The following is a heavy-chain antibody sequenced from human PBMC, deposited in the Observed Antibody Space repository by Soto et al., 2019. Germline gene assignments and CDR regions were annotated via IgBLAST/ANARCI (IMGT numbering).Heavy chain of an antibody. V-gene: IGHV1-2*04. CDR2: INPNSGGT. J-gene: IGHJ6*01. CDR3: ARGPVAPDNAMVPLLIQKSYYYYGMEV. Sequence: GASVKVSCMASGYTFTGYYMHWVRQAPGQGLEWMGWINPNSGGTNYAQKFQGLVTMTRDTSISTAYMELSRLRSDHTAVYYCARGPVAPDNAMVPLLIQKSYYYYGMEVWGQGTTVTVSS. CDR1: GYTFTGYY. D-gene: IGHD5-18*01.